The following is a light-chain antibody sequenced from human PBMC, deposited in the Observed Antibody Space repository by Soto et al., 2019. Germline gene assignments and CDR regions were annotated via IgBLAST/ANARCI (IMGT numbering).Light chain of an antibody. CDR1: SSDVGGYNY. CDR2: EVS. Sequence: QSALTQPASVSGSPGQSITISCTGTSSDVGGYNYVSWYQQHPGKAPKLMIYEVSNRPSGVSNRFSGSKFGNTASLTISGLQAEDEADYYCSSYTSSSPYVFGTGTKVTVL. V-gene: IGLV2-14*01. CDR3: SSYTSSSPYV. J-gene: IGLJ1*01.